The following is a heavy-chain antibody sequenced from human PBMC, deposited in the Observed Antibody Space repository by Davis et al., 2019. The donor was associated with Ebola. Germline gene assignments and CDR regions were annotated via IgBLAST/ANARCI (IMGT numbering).Heavy chain of an antibody. CDR2: IYPGDSDT. V-gene: IGHV5-51*01. D-gene: IGHD3-3*02. J-gene: IGHJ4*02. Sequence: GESLKISCKGSGYTFTTYWIGWVRQMPGKGLEWMGIIYPGDSDTRYSPSFQGQVTISADKSISTAYLQWSGLKASDTAMYYCARRGGWSGAFLDYWGQGTLVTVSS. CDR3: ARRGGWSGAFLDY. CDR1: GYTFTTYW.